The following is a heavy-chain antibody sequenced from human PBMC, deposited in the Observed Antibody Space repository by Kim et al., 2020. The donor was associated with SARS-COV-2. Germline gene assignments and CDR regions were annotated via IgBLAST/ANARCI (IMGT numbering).Heavy chain of an antibody. V-gene: IGHV4-39*06. Sequence: NYHPSLKSRVTISVDTSQTPFALKLSSVTAADTAVYYCAGDSAAALDYWGQGTLVTVSS. CDR3: AGDSAAALDY. J-gene: IGHJ4*02. D-gene: IGHD6-13*01.